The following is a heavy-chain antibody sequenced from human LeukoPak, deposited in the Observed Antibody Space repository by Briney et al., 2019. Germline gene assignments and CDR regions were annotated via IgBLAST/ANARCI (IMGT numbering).Heavy chain of an antibody. J-gene: IGHJ4*02. CDR1: GGSFSGYY. CDR2: INHSGST. D-gene: IGHD2-21*02. CDR3: ARGWGPAYCGGDCHRHFDY. Sequence: SETLSLTCAVYGGSFSGYYWSWIRQPPGKGLEWIGEINHSGSTNYNPSLKSRVSLSVDTSKNLFSLTLNSMTAADTAVYYCARGWGPAYCGGDCHRHFDYWGQGTLVTVSS. V-gene: IGHV4-34*01.